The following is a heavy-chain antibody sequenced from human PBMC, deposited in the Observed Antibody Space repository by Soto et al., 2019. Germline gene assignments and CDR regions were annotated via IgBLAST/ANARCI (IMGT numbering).Heavy chain of an antibody. V-gene: IGHV2-5*01. J-gene: IGHJ6*02. CDR3: AHSASIKYDSSGYQPYYYYYGMDV. Sequence: SGPTLVNPTQTLTLTCTFSGFSLITIGLGVGWIRQPPGKALEWLSLIYWNDDKRYSPSLKSRLTITKDTSKNQVVLTMTNMDPVDTATYYCAHSASIKYDSSGYQPYYYYYGMDVWGQGTTVT. CDR1: GFSLITIGLG. CDR2: IYWNDDK. D-gene: IGHD3-22*01.